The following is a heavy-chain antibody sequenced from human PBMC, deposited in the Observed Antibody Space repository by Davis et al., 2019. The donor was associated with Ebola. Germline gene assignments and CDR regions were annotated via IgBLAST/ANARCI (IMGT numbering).Heavy chain of an antibody. CDR3: AKPEGYYYYGMDV. Sequence: GESLKISCAASGFTFSSYGMHWVRQAPGKGLVWVSRINSDGSSTSYADSVKGRFTISRDNAKNTLYLQMNSLRAEDTAVYYCAKPEGYYYYGMDVWGQGTTVTVSS. J-gene: IGHJ6*02. CDR1: GFTFSSYG. CDR2: INSDGSST. V-gene: IGHV3-74*01.